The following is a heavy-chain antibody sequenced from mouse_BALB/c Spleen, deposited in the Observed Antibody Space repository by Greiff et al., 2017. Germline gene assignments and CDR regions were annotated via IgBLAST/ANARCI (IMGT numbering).Heavy chain of an antibody. V-gene: IGHV14-3*02. CDR1: GFNIKDTY. Sequence: EVKLQESGAELVKPGASVKLSCTASGFNIKDTYMHWVKQRPEQGLEWIGRIDPANGNTKYDPKFQGKATITADTSSNTAYLQLSSLTSEDTAVYYCARVYGSSPYYYAMDYWGQGTSVTVSS. CDR2: IDPANGNT. CDR3: ARVYGSSPYYYAMDY. D-gene: IGHD1-1*01. J-gene: IGHJ4*01.